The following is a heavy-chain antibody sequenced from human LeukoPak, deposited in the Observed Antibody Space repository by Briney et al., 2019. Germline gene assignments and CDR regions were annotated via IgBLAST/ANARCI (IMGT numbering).Heavy chain of an antibody. Sequence: ASVKVSCKASGYTFTSYYMHWVRQAPGQGLEWMGIINPSGGSTSYAQKFQGRVTMTRDMSTSTVYVELSSLRSEDTAVYYCARQTYYYDSSGYSLFDYWGQGTLVTVPS. J-gene: IGHJ4*02. CDR3: ARQTYYYDSSGYSLFDY. D-gene: IGHD3-22*01. V-gene: IGHV1-46*01. CDR1: GYTFTSYY. CDR2: INPSGGST.